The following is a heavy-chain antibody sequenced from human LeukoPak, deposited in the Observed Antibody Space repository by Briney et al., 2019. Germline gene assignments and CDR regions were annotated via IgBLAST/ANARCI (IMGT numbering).Heavy chain of an antibody. V-gene: IGHV3-30*02. D-gene: IGHD6-13*01. CDR1: GFTFSSYG. CDR3: AKVPNPYSSSWYAGVNY. Sequence: TGGSLRLSCAASGFTFSSYGMHWVRQAPGKGLEWVAFIRYDGSNEYYADSVKGRFTISRDNSKNTLYLQMNSLRAEDTAVYYCAKVPNPYSSSWYAGVNYWGQGTLVTVSS. CDR2: IRYDGSNE. J-gene: IGHJ4*02.